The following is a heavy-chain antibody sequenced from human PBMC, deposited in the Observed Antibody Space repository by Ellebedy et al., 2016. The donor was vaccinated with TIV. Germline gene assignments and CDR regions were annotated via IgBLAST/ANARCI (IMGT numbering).Heavy chain of an antibody. J-gene: IGHJ4*02. V-gene: IGHV1-46*01. CDR2: INPSGGGT. CDR3: ARDIQDCTGGNCYPDF. D-gene: IGHD2-15*01. CDR1: GYTFTSYY. Sequence: AASVKVSCKASGYTFTSYYMHWARQAPGQGLEWMGLINPSGGGTTYAQKFQGRVTMTRDTSTSTDYMDLSSLRSEDTAVYYCARDIQDCTGGNCYPDFWGQGTLVTVSS.